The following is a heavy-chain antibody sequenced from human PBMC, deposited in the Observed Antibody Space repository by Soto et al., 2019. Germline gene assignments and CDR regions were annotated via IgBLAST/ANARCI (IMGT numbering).Heavy chain of an antibody. CDR3: AKDSWAIFGVPAGEYYAMDV. J-gene: IGHJ6*02. D-gene: IGHD3-3*01. V-gene: IGHV3-23*01. CDR2: ISGSGGTT. CDR1: EFTFSDYY. Sequence: GGSLRLSCAASEFTFSDYYMSWVRQAPGKGLEWVSAISGSGGTTYYSDSVKGRFTISRDNSKNTVYLQMNDLRVEDAAEYFCAKDSWAIFGVPAGEYYAMDVWGQGTTVTVSS.